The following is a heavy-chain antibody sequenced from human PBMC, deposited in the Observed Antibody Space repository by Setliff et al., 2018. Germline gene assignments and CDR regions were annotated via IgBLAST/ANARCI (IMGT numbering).Heavy chain of an antibody. D-gene: IGHD3-9*01. CDR3: ATESLLRYFDLVGNPYAFDF. Sequence: ASVKVSCKVSGYTLTELSMHWVRQAPGKGLEWMGGFDPEDGETIYAQKFQGRVTMTEDTSTDTAYMELSSLRSEDTAVYYCATESLLRYFDLVGNPYAFDFWGQGTMITVSS. V-gene: IGHV1-24*01. CDR2: FDPEDGET. J-gene: IGHJ3*01. CDR1: GYTLTELS.